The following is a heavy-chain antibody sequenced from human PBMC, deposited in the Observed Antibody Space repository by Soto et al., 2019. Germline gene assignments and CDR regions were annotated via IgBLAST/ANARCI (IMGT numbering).Heavy chain of an antibody. Sequence: GGSLRLSCAGSGFTLSYHYIDWVRQAPGKGLEWVGRSRDKPQGYSTTYAASVKGRFTTSRDESKNSAYLQMNSLKTEDAAVYYCVRATFFSDSSGYTRCLDYWGQGTLVTVSS. V-gene: IGHV3-72*01. CDR3: VRATFFSDSSGYTRCLDY. CDR1: GFTLSYHY. J-gene: IGHJ4*02. D-gene: IGHD3-22*01. CDR2: SRDKPQGYST.